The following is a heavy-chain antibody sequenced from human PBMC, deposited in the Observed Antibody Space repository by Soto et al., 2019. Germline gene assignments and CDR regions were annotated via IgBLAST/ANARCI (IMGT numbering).Heavy chain of an antibody. J-gene: IGHJ3*02. CDR3: ARESPGMGAKDAFDI. V-gene: IGHV4-4*02. Sequence: QVQLQESGPGLVKPSGTLSLTCAVSGGSISSSNWWSWVRQPPGKGLEWIGEIYHSGSTNYNPSLRSRVTISVDKSKNQFSLKLSSVTAADTAVYYCARESPGMGAKDAFDIWGQGTMVTVSS. CDR1: GGSISSSNW. D-gene: IGHD1-26*01. CDR2: IYHSGST.